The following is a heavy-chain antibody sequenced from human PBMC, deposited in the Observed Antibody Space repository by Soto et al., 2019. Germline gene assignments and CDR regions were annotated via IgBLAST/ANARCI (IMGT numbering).Heavy chain of an antibody. D-gene: IGHD3-22*01. CDR2: INPSGGST. CDR3: ARDRYYYDSSGADFDY. CDR1: GYTFTSYY. V-gene: IGHV1-46*03. Sequence: GASVKVSCKASGYTFTSYYMHWLLQAPGQGLEWMGIINPSGGSTSYAQKFQGRVTMTRDTSTSTVYMELSSLRSEDTAVYYCARDRYYYDSSGADFDYWGQGTLVTVSS. J-gene: IGHJ4*02.